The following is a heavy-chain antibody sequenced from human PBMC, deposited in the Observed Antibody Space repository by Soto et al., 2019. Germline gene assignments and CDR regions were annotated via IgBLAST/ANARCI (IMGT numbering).Heavy chain of an antibody. CDR2: IYYSGST. CDR3: ARIGFQVAVAGNDY. V-gene: IGHV4-39*01. D-gene: IGHD6-19*01. CDR1: GGSISSSSYY. J-gene: IGHJ4*02. Sequence: QLQLQESGPGLVKPSETLSLTCTVSGGSISSSSYYWGWIRQPPGKGLEWIGSIYYSGSTYYNPSLKSRVTISVDTSKNQFSLKLSSVTAADTAVYYCARIGFQVAVAGNDYWGQGTLVTVSS.